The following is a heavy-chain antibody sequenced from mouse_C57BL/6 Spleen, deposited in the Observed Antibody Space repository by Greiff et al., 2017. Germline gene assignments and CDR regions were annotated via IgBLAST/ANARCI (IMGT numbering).Heavy chain of an antibody. J-gene: IGHJ2*01. CDR1: GYTFTDYY. Sequence: VQLQQSGPELVKPGASVKISCKASGYTFTDYYMNWVKQSHGKSLEWIGDINPNNGGTSYNQKFKGKATLTVDKSSSTAYMELRSLTSEDSAVYYCAGDGNRDYWGQGTTLTVSS. CDR2: INPNNGGT. D-gene: IGHD2-1*01. CDR3: AGDGNRDY. V-gene: IGHV1-26*01.